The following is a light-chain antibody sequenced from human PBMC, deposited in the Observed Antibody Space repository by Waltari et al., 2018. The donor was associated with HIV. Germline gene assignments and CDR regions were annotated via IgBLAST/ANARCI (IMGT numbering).Light chain of an antibody. CDR1: QSVDSL. V-gene: IGKV3-15*01. J-gene: IGKJ5*01. CDR3: QQYNNWPIT. CDR2: RTS. Sequence: EVVMTQSPVTLSVSPGERATLSCRASQSVDSLLAWYQQKPGQAPRLLIYRTSNRATDIPARFSGSGSGTEFTLTINSLQSEDFAVYYCQQYNNWPITFGQGTRLEIK.